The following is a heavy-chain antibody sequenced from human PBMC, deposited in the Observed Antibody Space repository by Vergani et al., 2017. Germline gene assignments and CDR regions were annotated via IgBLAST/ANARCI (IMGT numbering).Heavy chain of an antibody. Sequence: QVQLVESGGGVVQPGRSLRLSCAASGFTFSNYAMYWVRQAPGKGLEWVAVISYDGSNKYDADSVKGRFTISRDNSKNTLYLQMNSLRAEDTAVYYCAKDDRSRSSGLRMGYYYYYTDVWGKGTTVTVSS. CDR1: GFTFSNYA. D-gene: IGHD6-6*01. J-gene: IGHJ6*03. CDR2: ISYDGSNK. CDR3: AKDDRSRSSGLRMGYYYYYTDV. V-gene: IGHV3-30*18.